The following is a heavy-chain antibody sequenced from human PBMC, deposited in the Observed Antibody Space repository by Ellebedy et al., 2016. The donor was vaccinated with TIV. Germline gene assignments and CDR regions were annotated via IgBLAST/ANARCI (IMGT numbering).Heavy chain of an antibody. D-gene: IGHD3-10*01. V-gene: IGHV3-48*01. CDR3: ARDNSFGELDFDY. Sequence: GESLKISCAASGFTFSSYSMNWVRQAPGKGLEWVSYISSSSSTIYYADSVKGRFTISRDNAKNSLYLQMNSLRAEDTAVYYCARDNSFGELDFDYWGQGTLVTVSS. J-gene: IGHJ4*02. CDR1: GFTFSSYS. CDR2: ISSSSSTI.